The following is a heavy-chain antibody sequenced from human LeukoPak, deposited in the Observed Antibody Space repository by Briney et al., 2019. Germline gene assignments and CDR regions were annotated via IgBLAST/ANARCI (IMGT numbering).Heavy chain of an antibody. D-gene: IGHD3-3*01. CDR1: GYTLTELS. V-gene: IGHV1-24*01. CDR2: FDPEDGET. Sequence: GASVKVSCKVSGYTLTELSMHWVRQPPGKGIGGRGVFDPEDGETIYAQKFQGRVTMTEDTSTDTAYMELSSLRSEDTAVYYCATGRLTIFGVVIRLDYWGQGTLVTVSS. J-gene: IGHJ4*02. CDR3: ATGRLTIFGVVIRLDY.